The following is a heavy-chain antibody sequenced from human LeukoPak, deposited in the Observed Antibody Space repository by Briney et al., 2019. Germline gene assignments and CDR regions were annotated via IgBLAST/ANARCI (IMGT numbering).Heavy chain of an antibody. D-gene: IGHD1-26*01. J-gene: IGHJ4*02. CDR1: GDSLRGYY. Sequence: SETLSLTCTVSGDSLRGYYWSWLRQAPGKGLEWIAYIYSTGLTDYNPSLNSRVTLSLDSAKNRFSLELRSVTAADTAVYYCARHRGGRFSESYCDYWGQGILVTVSS. CDR2: IYSTGLT. CDR3: ARHRGGRFSESYCDY. V-gene: IGHV4-59*08.